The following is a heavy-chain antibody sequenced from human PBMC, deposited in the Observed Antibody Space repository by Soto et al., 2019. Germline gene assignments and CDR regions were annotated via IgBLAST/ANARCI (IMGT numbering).Heavy chain of an antibody. J-gene: IGHJ5*02. D-gene: IGHD6-13*01. CDR3: ARVYSRSWYNWFDP. Sequence: QLQLQESGSGLVKPSQTLSLTCAVSGGSISSGGYSWSWIRQPPGTGLEWIGYIYHRGSTYYNPSLKSRVTISVDMSKNQFSLKLSSVTAADTAVYSCARVYSRSWYNWFDPWGQGTLVTVSS. CDR1: GGSISSGGYS. CDR2: IYHRGST. V-gene: IGHV4-30-2*01.